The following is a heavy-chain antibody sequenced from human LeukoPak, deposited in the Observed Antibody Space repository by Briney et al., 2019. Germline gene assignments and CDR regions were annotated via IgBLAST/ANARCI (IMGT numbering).Heavy chain of an antibody. CDR1: GGSIGSGRYY. CDR2: IYNSWST. J-gene: IGHJ4*02. Sequence: KSSETLSLTCTVSGGSIGSGRYYWAWIRPPPGTGLEWIGSIYNSWSTSYNPSLKSRVTMSVDTSKNQFSLRLSSVTAADTAVYYCARNITSVIPAGYFDYWGQGTLVTVSS. V-gene: IGHV4-39*01. D-gene: IGHD2-2*01. CDR3: ARNITSVIPAGYFDY.